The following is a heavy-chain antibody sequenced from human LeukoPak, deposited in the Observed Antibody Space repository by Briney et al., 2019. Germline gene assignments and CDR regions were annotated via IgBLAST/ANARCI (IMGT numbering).Heavy chain of an antibody. CDR3: ARDRYGGNSGEFDY. CDR1: GGSISSFY. V-gene: IGHV4-59*01. Sequence: SETPSLTCTVYGGSISSFYWSLIRQPPGEGLEWIGYIYYSGTTNYNPSLKSRVTILVDTSKNQFSLKVSSVTAADTAVYYCARDRYGGNSGEFDYWGQGTLVTVSS. J-gene: IGHJ4*02. D-gene: IGHD4-23*01. CDR2: IYYSGTT.